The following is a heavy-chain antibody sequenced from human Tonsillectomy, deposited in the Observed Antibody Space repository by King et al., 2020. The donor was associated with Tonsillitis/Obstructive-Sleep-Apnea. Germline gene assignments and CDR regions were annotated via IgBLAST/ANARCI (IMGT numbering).Heavy chain of an antibody. Sequence: VQLVESGGGLVQPGGSLRLSCAASGFTFSSYAMSWVRQAPGKGLEWVSAISGSGGSTNYADSVQGRFTVSRDNSQNTLSLQMNNLRAEDTAVYYCAQDCPSTSCGAFDIWGQGTLGTVSS. CDR1: GFTFSSYA. V-gene: IGHV3-23*04. D-gene: IGHD2-2*01. CDR2: ISGSGGST. J-gene: IGHJ3*02. CDR3: AQDCPSTSCGAFDI.